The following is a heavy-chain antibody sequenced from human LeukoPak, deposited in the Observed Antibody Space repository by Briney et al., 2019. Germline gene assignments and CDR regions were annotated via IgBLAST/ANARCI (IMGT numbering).Heavy chain of an antibody. D-gene: IGHD1-14*01. CDR2: IYYSGNT. V-gene: IGHV4-59*01. CDR1: GGSISSYY. CDR3: ARGVHRYRSWFDP. Sequence: PSETLSLTCTVSGGSISSYYWSWIRQPPGKGLDWIGYIYYSGNTNYNPSLKSRVTMSVDTSKNQFSLKLRSVTAADTAVYYRARGVHRYRSWFDPWGQGTLVTVSS. J-gene: IGHJ5*02.